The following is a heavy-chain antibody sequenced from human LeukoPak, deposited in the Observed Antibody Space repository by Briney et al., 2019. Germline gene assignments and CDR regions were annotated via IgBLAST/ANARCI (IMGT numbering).Heavy chain of an antibody. D-gene: IGHD2-15*01. Sequence: GASVKVSCKASGGTFSSYAISWVRQTPGQGLEWMGRIIPILGIANYAQKFQGRVTITADKSTSTAYMELSSLRSEDTAVYYCARRIPGSGVVAADFDYWGQGTLVTVSS. CDR2: IIPILGIA. CDR3: ARRIPGSGVVAADFDY. J-gene: IGHJ4*02. V-gene: IGHV1-69*04. CDR1: GGTFSSYA.